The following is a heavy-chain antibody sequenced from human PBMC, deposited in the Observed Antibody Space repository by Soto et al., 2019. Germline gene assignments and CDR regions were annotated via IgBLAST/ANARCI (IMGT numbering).Heavy chain of an antibody. CDR1: GGSISSGDYY. CDR2: IYYSGST. Sequence: PSETLSLTCTVSGGSISSGDYYWSWIRQPPGKGLEWIGYIYYSGSTYYNPSLKSRVTISVDTSKNQFSLKLSSVTAADTAVYYCARETLTIKDPDYYDSSGYYKEKPRYFDYWGQGTLVTVSS. D-gene: IGHD3-22*01. CDR3: ARETLTIKDPDYYDSSGYYKEKPRYFDY. V-gene: IGHV4-30-4*01. J-gene: IGHJ4*02.